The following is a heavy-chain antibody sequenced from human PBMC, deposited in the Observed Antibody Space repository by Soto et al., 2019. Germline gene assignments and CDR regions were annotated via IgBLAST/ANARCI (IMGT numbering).Heavy chain of an antibody. V-gene: IGHV3-23*01. J-gene: IGHJ1*01. D-gene: IGHD2-15*01. CDR1: GFTFSSYA. CDR2: ISGSGGST. Sequence: GGSLRLSRAASGFTFSSYAMSWVRQAPGKGLEWVSAISGSGGSTYYADSVKGRFTISRDNSKNTLYLQMNSLRAEDTAVYYCAKDIVVVVAAEYFQHWGQGTLVTVSS. CDR3: AKDIVVVVAAEYFQH.